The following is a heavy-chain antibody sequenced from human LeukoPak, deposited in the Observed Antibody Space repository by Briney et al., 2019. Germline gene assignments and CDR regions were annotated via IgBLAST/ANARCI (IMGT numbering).Heavy chain of an antibody. J-gene: IGHJ6*03. D-gene: IGHD2-2*01. CDR2: ISGSGSTI. V-gene: IGHV3-11*01. Sequence: PGGSLRLSCAASGFTFSDYYMSWIRQAPGKGLEWVSYISGSGSTIYYADSVKGRFTISRDNAKNSLYLQMNSLRAEDTAVYYCARVKDCSSTSCFYYYYYVDVWGKGTTVTVSS. CDR1: GFTFSDYY. CDR3: ARVKDCSSTSCFYYYYYVDV.